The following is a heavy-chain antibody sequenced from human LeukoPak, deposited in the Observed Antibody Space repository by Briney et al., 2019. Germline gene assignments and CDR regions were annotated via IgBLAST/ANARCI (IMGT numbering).Heavy chain of an antibody. J-gene: IGHJ6*02. CDR3: AAGIRSTDFWSGYYYYGMDV. CDR2: INAGNGNT. CDR1: GYTFTSYA. Sequence: ASVKVSCKASGYTFTSYAMHWVRQAPGQRLEWMGWINAGNGNTKYSQKFQGRVTITRDTSASTAYMELSSLRSEDTAVYYCAAGIRSTDFWSGYYYYGMDVWGQGTTVTVS. V-gene: IGHV1-3*01. D-gene: IGHD3-3*01.